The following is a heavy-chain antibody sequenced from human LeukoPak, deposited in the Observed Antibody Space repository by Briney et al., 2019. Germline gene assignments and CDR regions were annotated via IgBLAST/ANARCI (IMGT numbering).Heavy chain of an antibody. Sequence: SETLSLTCAVYGGSFSGYYWSWIRQPPGKGLEWIGEINHSGSTNYNPSLKSRVTISVDTSKNQFSLKLSSVTAAGTAVYYCARRPPGVTPDYWGQGTLVTVSS. CDR3: ARRPPGVTPDY. D-gene: IGHD2-21*02. CDR1: GGSFSGYY. V-gene: IGHV4-34*01. J-gene: IGHJ4*02. CDR2: INHSGST.